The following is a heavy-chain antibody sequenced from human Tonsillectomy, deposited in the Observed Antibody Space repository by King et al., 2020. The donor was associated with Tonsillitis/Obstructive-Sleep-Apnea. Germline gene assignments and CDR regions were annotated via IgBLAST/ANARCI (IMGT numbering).Heavy chain of an antibody. CDR1: GVSISSYY. D-gene: IGHD6-19*01. V-gene: IGHV4-59*01. CDR3: ARVHTSGWYWWFDT. CDR2: IYYSGST. Sequence: QLQESGPGLVKPSETLSLTCTVSGVSISSYYWSWIRQPPGTGLEWIGYIYYSGSTNYNPSLKSRVTMSVDTSKNRFSLNLSSVTAADTAVYYCARVHTSGWYWWFDTWGQGTLVTVSS. J-gene: IGHJ5*02.